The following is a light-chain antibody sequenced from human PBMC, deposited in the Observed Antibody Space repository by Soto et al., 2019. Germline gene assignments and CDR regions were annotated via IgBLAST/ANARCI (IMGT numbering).Light chain of an antibody. J-gene: IGKJ1*01. V-gene: IGKV3-15*01. CDR2: GAS. CDR3: QQYNNWLWT. Sequence: EIVMTQSPATLSVSPGERATLSCRASQSVSSTLAWYQQKPGQAPRLLIYGASTRATGIPARFSGSASGTEFTLTISSLQSEDFAVYYCQQYNNWLWTFGQGTKVDIK. CDR1: QSVSST.